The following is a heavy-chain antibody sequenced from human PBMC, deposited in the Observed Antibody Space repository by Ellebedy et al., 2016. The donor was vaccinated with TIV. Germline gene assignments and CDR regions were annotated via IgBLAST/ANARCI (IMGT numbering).Heavy chain of an antibody. Sequence: GESLKISCAASGITFSNYVMRSVRQAPGTGLEWVSDIYTSGGSTYYADSVKGRFTISRDHFKNTLYLQMNSLRAEDTAVYYCAQDRYCSGGSCYWVDHWGQGTLVTVSS. D-gene: IGHD2-15*01. CDR1: GITFSNYV. CDR2: IYTSGGST. CDR3: AQDRYCSGGSCYWVDH. J-gene: IGHJ5*02. V-gene: IGHV3-23*05.